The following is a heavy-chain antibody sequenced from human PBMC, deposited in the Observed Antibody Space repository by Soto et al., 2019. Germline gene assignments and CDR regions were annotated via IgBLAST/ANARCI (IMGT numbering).Heavy chain of an antibody. D-gene: IGHD3-22*01. V-gene: IGHV3-30*18. J-gene: IGHJ6*02. CDR1: GFTFSSYG. CDR2: ISYDGSNK. Sequence: GGSLRLSCAASGFTFSSYGMHWVRQAPGKGLEWVAVISYDGSNKYYADSVKGRFTISRDNSKNTLYLQMNSLRAEDTAVYYCAKGGSGNYLTYYYYYGMDVWGQGTTVTVSS. CDR3: AKGGSGNYLTYYYYYGMDV.